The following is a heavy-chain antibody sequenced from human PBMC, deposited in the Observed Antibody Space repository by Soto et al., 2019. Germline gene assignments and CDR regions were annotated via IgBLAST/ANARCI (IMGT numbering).Heavy chain of an antibody. D-gene: IGHD6-19*01. V-gene: IGHV1-69*01. CDR3: ARPAASYRGGWYWGGGAYYFDY. J-gene: IGHJ4*02. CDR1: GGTFSSYA. Sequence: QVQLVQSGAEVKKPGSSVKVSCKASGGTFSSYAISWVRQAPGQGLEWMGGIIPIFGTANYAQKFQGRVTITAGESPSTAYMERGSLSSEDTAVYYCARPAASYRGGWYWGGGAYYFDYWGQGTLVTVSS. CDR2: IIPIFGTA.